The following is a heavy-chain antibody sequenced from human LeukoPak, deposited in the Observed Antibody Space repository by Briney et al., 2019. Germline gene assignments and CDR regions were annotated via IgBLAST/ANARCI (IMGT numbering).Heavy chain of an antibody. CDR2: TSSSSSYI. Sequence: GGSLRLSCAASGFTFSSYSMNWVRQAPGKGLEWVSSTSSSSSYIYYADSVKGRFTISRDNAKNSLYLQMNSLRAEDTAVYYCARDMGYYDSSGSFDYWGQGTLVTVSS. J-gene: IGHJ4*02. CDR1: GFTFSSYS. D-gene: IGHD3-22*01. CDR3: ARDMGYYDSSGSFDY. V-gene: IGHV3-21*01.